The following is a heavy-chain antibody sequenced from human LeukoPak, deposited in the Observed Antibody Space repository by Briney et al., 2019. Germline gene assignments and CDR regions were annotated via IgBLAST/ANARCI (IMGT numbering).Heavy chain of an antibody. Sequence: SETLSLTCAVYGGSFSGYYWSWIRQPPGKGLEWIGYIYYSGSTNYNPSLKSRVTISVDTSKNQFSLKLSSVTAADTAVYYCARARRRWLQLRTAFDIWGQGTMVTVSS. V-gene: IGHV4-59*01. D-gene: IGHD5-24*01. CDR1: GGSFSGYY. CDR3: ARARRRWLQLRTAFDI. J-gene: IGHJ3*02. CDR2: IYYSGST.